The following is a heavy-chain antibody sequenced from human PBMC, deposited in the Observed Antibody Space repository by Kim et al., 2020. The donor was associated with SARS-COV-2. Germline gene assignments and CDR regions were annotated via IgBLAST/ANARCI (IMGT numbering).Heavy chain of an antibody. CDR1: GYTFTSYG. V-gene: IGHV1-18*01. CDR2: ISAYNGNT. J-gene: IGHJ4*02. CDR3: ASEIWYSSGWYLDY. Sequence: ASVKVSCKASGYTFTSYGISWVRQAPGQGLEWMGWISAYNGNTNYAQKLQGRVTMTTDTSTSTAYMELRSLRSDDTAVCYCASEIWYSSGWYLDYWGQGTLVTVSS. D-gene: IGHD6-19*01.